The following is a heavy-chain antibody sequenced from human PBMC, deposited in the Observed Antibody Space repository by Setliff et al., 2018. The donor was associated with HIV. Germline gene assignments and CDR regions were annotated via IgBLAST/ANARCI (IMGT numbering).Heavy chain of an antibody. CDR3: ARDSGTGGPGRWVDP. V-gene: IGHV1-18*01. Sequence: ASVKVSCKSFGYIFSNFGITWVRQAPGQGLEWMGYISGYNRITFYAKKFQGRVTMTTDTPTVTAFMELRGLTSDDTAVYYCARDSGTGGPGRWVDPWGQGTLVTVSS. D-gene: IGHD1-1*01. CDR1: GYIFSNFG. CDR2: ISGYNRIT. J-gene: IGHJ5*02.